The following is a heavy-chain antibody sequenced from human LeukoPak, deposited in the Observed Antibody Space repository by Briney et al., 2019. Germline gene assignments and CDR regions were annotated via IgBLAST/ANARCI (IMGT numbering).Heavy chain of an antibody. CDR2: INHSGST. Sequence: SSETLSLTCAVYGGSFSGYYWSWIRQPPGKGLEWIGEINHSGSTNYNPSLKSRVTISVDTSKNQFSLKLNSVTAADTAVYYCVRDPLANLASRVFDPWGQGTLVTVSS. D-gene: IGHD3-3*02. CDR3: VRDPLANLASRVFDP. J-gene: IGHJ5*02. V-gene: IGHV4-34*01. CDR1: GGSFSGYY.